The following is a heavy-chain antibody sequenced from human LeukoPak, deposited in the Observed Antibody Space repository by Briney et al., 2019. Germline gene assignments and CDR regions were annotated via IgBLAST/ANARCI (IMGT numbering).Heavy chain of an antibody. CDR1: GYTVTSYY. Sequence: GASVKVFCKASGYTVTSYYMHWVRQAPGQGLEWMGGIIPIFGTANYAQKFQGRVTITADESTSTAYMELSSLRSEDTAVYYCARAGSVAGRETFDYWGQGTLVTVSS. D-gene: IGHD6-19*01. CDR2: IIPIFGTA. CDR3: ARAGSVAGRETFDY. V-gene: IGHV1-69*13. J-gene: IGHJ4*02.